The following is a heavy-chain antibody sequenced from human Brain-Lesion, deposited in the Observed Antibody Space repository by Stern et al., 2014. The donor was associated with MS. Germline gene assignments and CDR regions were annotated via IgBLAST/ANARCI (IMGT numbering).Heavy chain of an antibody. CDR2: LSFDGSNK. J-gene: IGHJ4*02. Sequence: QMQLVQSGGGVVQPGRSLRLSCAASGFTFSSYGMHWVRQAPGKGLEWVAVLSFDGSNKYYADSVKGRFTISRDNSKNTLYLQMNSLRAEDTAVYYCAKVPNSSGYYRHFDYWGQGTLVTVSS. CDR1: GFTFSSYG. V-gene: IGHV3-30*18. D-gene: IGHD3-22*01. CDR3: AKVPNSSGYYRHFDY.